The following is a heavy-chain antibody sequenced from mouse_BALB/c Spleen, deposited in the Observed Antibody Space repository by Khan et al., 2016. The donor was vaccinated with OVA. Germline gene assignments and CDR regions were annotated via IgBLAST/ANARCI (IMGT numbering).Heavy chain of an antibody. CDR2: ISGDSSTI. J-gene: IGHJ2*01. CDR1: GFTFSSYG. CDR3: ATSYYYGYYLDY. Sequence: EVQLQESGGGLVQPGGSRKLSCAASGFTFSSYGMHWVRQAPEKGLEWVAYISGDSSTIYYTDTVKGRFTISRDNPKNTLSLQMTSLMSEDTAMYYCATSYYYGYYLDYWGPGTTLTVSS. D-gene: IGHD1-1*01. V-gene: IGHV5-17*02.